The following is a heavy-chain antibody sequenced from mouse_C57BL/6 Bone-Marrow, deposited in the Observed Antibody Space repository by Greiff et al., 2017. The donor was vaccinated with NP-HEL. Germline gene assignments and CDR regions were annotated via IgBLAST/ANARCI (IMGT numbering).Heavy chain of an antibody. Sequence: VHVKQSGAELVRPGASVKLSCTASGFNIKDDYMHWVKQRPEQGLEWIGWIDPENGDTEYASKFQGKATITADTSSNTAYLQLSSLTSEDTAVYYCTRRATSHWYFDVWGTGTTVTVSS. V-gene: IGHV14-4*01. CDR2: IDPENGDT. CDR3: TRRATSHWYFDV. D-gene: IGHD3-1*01. CDR1: GFNIKDDY. J-gene: IGHJ1*03.